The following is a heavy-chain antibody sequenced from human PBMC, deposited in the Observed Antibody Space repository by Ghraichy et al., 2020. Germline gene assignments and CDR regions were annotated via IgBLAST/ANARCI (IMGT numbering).Heavy chain of an antibody. Sequence: GGSLRLSFSSSFFPFLPSWLRFFRPSPGTGLAWVANIQPAGRENFSVDSVKGRFTISRDTAQRALSLQMNSLRAEDPAVYYCGSLDSAAHFDNWGQGTLVTVSS. D-gene: IGHD2-2*01. CDR2: IQPAGREN. J-gene: IGHJ4*02. CDR3: GSLDSAAHFDN. V-gene: IGHV3-7*01. CDR1: FFPFLPSW.